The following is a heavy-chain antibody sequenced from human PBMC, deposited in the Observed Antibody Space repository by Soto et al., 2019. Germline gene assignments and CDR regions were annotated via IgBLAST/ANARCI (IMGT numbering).Heavy chain of an antibody. CDR3: ARLQNFVNWSFDH. J-gene: IGHJ4*02. CDR2: INHSGST. CDR1: GGSFSGYY. V-gene: IGHV4-34*01. Sequence: SETLSLTCAVYGGSFSGYYWSWIRQPPGKGLEWIGEINHSGSTNYSPSFKSRVTMSVDPSKNQISLKLTSVTATDTAVYYCARLQNFVNWSFDHWGQGALVTVSS. D-gene: IGHD3-3*01.